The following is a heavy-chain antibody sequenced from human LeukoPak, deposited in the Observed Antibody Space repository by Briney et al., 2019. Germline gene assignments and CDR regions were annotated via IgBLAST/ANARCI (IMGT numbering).Heavy chain of an antibody. CDR2: IYSGGST. V-gene: IGHV3-66*01. Sequence: GGSLRLSCAASGFTVSSNYMSWVRQAPGKGLELVSVIYSGGSTYYADSVKGRFTISRDNSKNTLYLQMNSLRAEDTAVYYCARESIFTPPGDWGFAYWGQGTLVTVSS. J-gene: IGHJ4*02. CDR3: ARESIFTPPGDWGFAY. D-gene: IGHD2-21*02. CDR1: GFTVSSNY.